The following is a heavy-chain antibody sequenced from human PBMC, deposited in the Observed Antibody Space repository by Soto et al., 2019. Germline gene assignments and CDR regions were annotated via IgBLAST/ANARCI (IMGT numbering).Heavy chain of an antibody. J-gene: IGHJ6*02. CDR1: GGSVSRGSYS. CDR3: ARIWSGGDYYYGMDV. CDR2: IYHSGST. D-gene: IGHD3-10*01. V-gene: IGHV4-61*01. Sequence: SETLSLTCTVSGGSVSRGSYSWSWSRQPPGKGLKWIGYIYHSGSTNYNPSLKSRVTISVDTSKNQFSLKLSSVTAADTAVYYCARIWSGGDYYYGMDVWGQGTTVTVSS.